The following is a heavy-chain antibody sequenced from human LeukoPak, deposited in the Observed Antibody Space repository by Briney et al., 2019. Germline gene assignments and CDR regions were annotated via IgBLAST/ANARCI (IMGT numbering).Heavy chain of an antibody. CDR2: ISSSSSYI. V-gene: IGHV3-21*01. J-gene: IGHJ4*02. CDR3: ARKNLSSGWYYVY. D-gene: IGHD6-19*01. Sequence: PGGSLRLSCAASRFPFSSYSMNWVRQAPGKGLEWVSSISSSSSYIYYADSVKGRFTISRDNAKNSLYLQMNSLRAEDTAVYYCARKNLSSGWYYVYWGQGTLVTVSS. CDR1: RFPFSSYS.